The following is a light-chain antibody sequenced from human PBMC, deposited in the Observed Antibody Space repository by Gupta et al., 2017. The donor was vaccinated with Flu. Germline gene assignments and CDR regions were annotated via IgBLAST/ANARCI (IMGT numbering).Light chain of an antibody. CDR1: QSINSW. CDR2: QAA. J-gene: IGKJ1*01. Sequence: DIQMTQSPSTLSASVGDRVTLTCRASQSINSWLAWYQQKPGKAPKLLIYQAATLESGVPSRFSGSGSGTEFTLTISSLQPDDFATYYCQQYKSYWTFGQGTKVEIK. V-gene: IGKV1-5*03. CDR3: QQYKSYWT.